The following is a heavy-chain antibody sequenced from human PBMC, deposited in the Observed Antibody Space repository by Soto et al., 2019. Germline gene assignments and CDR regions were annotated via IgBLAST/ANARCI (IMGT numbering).Heavy chain of an antibody. CDR1: GGSFSGYY. V-gene: IGHV4-34*01. Sequence: SETLSLTCAVYGGSFSGYYWSWIRQPPGKGLEWIGEINHSGSTNYNPSLKSRVTISVDTSKNQFSLKLSSVTAADTVVYYCARAVPDFWSGYSSWFDPWGQGTLVTVSS. J-gene: IGHJ5*02. CDR3: ARAVPDFWSGYSSWFDP. D-gene: IGHD3-3*01. CDR2: INHSGST.